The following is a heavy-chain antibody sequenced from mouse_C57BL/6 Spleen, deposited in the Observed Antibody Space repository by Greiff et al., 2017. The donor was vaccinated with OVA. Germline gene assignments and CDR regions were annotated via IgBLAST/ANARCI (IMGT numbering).Heavy chain of an antibody. CDR2: IDPEDGDT. Sequence: VHVKQSGAELVRPGASVKLSCTASGFNIKDYYMHWVKQRPEQGLEWIGRIDPEDGDTEYAPKFQGKATMTADTSSNTAYLQLSSLTSEDTAVYYCTTHPGYYAMDYWGQGTSVTVSS. V-gene: IGHV14-1*01. CDR3: TTHPGYYAMDY. CDR1: GFNIKDYY. J-gene: IGHJ4*01. D-gene: IGHD4-1*01.